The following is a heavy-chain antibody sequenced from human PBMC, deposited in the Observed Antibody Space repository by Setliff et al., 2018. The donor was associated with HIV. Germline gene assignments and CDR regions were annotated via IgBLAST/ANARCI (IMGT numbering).Heavy chain of an antibody. CDR3: ARSRAAGGGATGAY. J-gene: IGHJ4*02. CDR2: ISSSGNTI. CDR1: GFSFSSYE. V-gene: IGHV3-48*03. D-gene: IGHD6-13*01. Sequence: GGSLRLSCAASGFSFSSYEMNWVRQAPGKGLEWISYISSSGNTIYYADSVKGRFTISRDNAKNSLYLQMNSLRAEDTAVYYCARSRAAGGGATGAYWGQGTLVTVSS.